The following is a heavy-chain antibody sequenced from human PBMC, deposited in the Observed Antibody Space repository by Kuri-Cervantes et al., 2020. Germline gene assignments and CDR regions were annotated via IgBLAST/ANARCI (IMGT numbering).Heavy chain of an antibody. CDR2: IRSKANSYAT. CDR1: GFTFSGSA. V-gene: IGHV3-73*01. Sequence: GESLKISCAASGFTFSGSAMHWVRQASGKGLEWVGRIRSKANSYATAYAASVKGRFTISRDDSKNTAYLQMNSLKTEDTAVYYCTRPVYCSSTSCYGQEYWGQGTLVTVSS. J-gene: IGHJ4*02. D-gene: IGHD2-2*01. CDR3: TRPVYCSSTSCYGQEY.